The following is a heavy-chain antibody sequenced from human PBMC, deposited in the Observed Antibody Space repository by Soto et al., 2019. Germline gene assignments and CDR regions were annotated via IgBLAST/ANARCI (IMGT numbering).Heavy chain of an antibody. D-gene: IGHD1-1*01. CDR3: VTHSWNY. CDR1: GFTFSSYG. J-gene: IGHJ4*02. CDR2: RSYDGSNK. V-gene: IGHV3-30*03. Sequence: GGSLRLSCAASGFTFSSYGMHWVRQAPGKGLEWVAVRSYDGSNKHYVDSVKGRFTISRDSSKNTLYLQMNSLSAEDTAVYYCVTHSWNYWGQGTLVTVSS.